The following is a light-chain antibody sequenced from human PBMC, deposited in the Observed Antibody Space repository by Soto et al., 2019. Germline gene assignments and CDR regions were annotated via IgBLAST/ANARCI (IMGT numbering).Light chain of an antibody. V-gene: IGKV1-17*01. J-gene: IGKJ1*01. CDR3: LQHASYPQT. Sequence: DIQMTQSPSSLSTSVGYRVTITCRASQGIRKDLVWYQQKPGKAPNRLIYAESSLQSGVPSRFRGSGSGTDLTPTISTLQPEDLATYYCLQHASYPQTFGQWTKV. CDR2: AES. CDR1: QGIRKD.